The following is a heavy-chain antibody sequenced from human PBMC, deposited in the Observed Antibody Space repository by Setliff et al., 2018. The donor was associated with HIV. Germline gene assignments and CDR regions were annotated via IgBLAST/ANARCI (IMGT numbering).Heavy chain of an antibody. CDR3: ASDMVRAYGMDV. J-gene: IGHJ6*02. V-gene: IGHV3-11*04. Sequence: GGSLRLSCAAAGFTLSDYYMNWIRQAPGKGLEWVLCISSGGNIYYEDSVKGRFTISRDNAKNSLYLQMNSLGADDTAVYYCASDMVRAYGMDVWGQGTTVTVSS. CDR1: GFTLSDYY. D-gene: IGHD3-10*01. CDR2: ISSGGNI.